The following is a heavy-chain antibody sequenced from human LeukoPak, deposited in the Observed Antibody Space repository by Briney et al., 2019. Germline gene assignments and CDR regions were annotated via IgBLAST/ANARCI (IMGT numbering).Heavy chain of an antibody. V-gene: IGHV4-38-2*02. CDR2: IYHSGST. Sequence: PSETLSLTCTVSGYSISSGYYWGWIRQPPGKGLEWIGSIYHSGSTYYNPSLKSRVTISVDTSKNQFSLKLSSVTAADTAVYYCARVEQWLVPGGYWGQGTLVTVSS. CDR3: ARVEQWLVPGGY. CDR1: GYSISSGYY. J-gene: IGHJ4*02. D-gene: IGHD6-19*01.